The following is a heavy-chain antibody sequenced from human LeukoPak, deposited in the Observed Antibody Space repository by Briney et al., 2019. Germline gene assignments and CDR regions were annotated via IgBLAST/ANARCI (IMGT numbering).Heavy chain of an antibody. CDR3: AEARQHSSGWEYYFDY. D-gene: IGHD6-19*01. J-gene: IGHJ4*02. CDR1: RFTFSSYG. V-gene: IGHV3-30*02. Sequence: GGSLRLSCAASRFTFSSYGMHWVRQAPGKGLEWVAFIRYDGSNKYYADSVKGRFTISRDNSKNTLYLQMNSLRAEDTAVYYCAEARQHSSGWEYYFDYWGQGTMVTVSS. CDR2: IRYDGSNK.